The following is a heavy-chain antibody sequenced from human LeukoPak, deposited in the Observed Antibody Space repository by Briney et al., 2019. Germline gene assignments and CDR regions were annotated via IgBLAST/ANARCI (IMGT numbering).Heavy chain of an antibody. Sequence: PSETLSLTCAVSGASVSSGNWWNWARQSPGKGLEWIGYIYYSGSTNYNPSLKSRVTISVDTSKNQFSLKLSSVTAADTAVYYCARDNWNYGSSMDVWGQGTTVTVSS. CDR1: GASVSSGNW. CDR3: ARDNWNYGSSMDV. D-gene: IGHD1-7*01. CDR2: IYYSGST. V-gene: IGHV4-61*01. J-gene: IGHJ6*02.